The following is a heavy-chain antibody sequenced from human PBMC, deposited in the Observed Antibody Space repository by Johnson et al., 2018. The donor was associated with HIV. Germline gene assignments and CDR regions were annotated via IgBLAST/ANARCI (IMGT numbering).Heavy chain of an antibody. CDR3: ARDSNRYAFDI. D-gene: IGHD1-1*01. CDR2: IWYDGSNK. Sequence: QVQLVESGGGLVKPGRSLRLSCAASGFTFSSYGMHWVRQAPGKGLEWVAVIWYDGSNKYYADSVKGRFTISRDNSKNTLYLQMNSLRAEDTAVYYCARDSNRYAFDIWGQGTMVTVSS. CDR1: GFTFSSYG. J-gene: IGHJ3*02. V-gene: IGHV3-33*01.